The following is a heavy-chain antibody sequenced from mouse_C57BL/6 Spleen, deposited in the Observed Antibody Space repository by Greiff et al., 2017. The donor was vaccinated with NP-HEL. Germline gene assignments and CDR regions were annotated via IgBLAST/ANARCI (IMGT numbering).Heavy chain of an antibody. V-gene: IGHV1-53*01. CDR1: GYTFTSYW. CDR3: ARYDYGSSPFAY. D-gene: IGHD1-1*01. CDR2: INPSNGGT. Sequence: QVQLQQPGTELVKPGASVKLSCKASGYTFTSYWMHWVKQRPGQGLEWIGNINPSNGGTNYNEKVKSKATLTVDKSSSTAYMQLSSLTSEDSAVYYCARYDYGSSPFAYWGQGTLVTVSA. J-gene: IGHJ3*01.